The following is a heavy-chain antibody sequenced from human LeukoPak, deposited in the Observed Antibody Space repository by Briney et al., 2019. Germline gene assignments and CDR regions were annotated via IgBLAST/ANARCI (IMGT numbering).Heavy chain of an antibody. V-gene: IGHV3-7*01. CDR2: IKQDGSEK. Sequence: GGSLRLSCAASGFTFSIHWMNWVRQAPGKGLEWVASIKQDGSEKYYVDSVKGRFTISRDNAKNSLYLQMNSLRAEDTAVYYCARDISGSYSHWGQGALVTVSS. CDR1: GFTFSIHW. J-gene: IGHJ4*02. CDR3: ARDISGSYSH. D-gene: IGHD1-26*01.